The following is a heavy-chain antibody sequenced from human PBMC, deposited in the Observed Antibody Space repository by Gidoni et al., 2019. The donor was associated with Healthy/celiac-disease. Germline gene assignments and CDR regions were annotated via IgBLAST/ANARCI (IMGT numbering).Heavy chain of an antibody. V-gene: IGHV3-30*18. CDR1: GFTFSSYG. J-gene: IGHJ4*02. Sequence: QVQLVESGGGVVQPGRSLRLSCAAFGFTFSSYGMHWVRQAPGKGLEWVAVISYDGSNKYYADSVKGRFTISRDNSKNTLYLQMNSLRAEDTAVYYCAKGDLKGLLWFGGLGGQGTLVTVSS. D-gene: IGHD3-10*01. CDR2: ISYDGSNK. CDR3: AKGDLKGLLWFGGL.